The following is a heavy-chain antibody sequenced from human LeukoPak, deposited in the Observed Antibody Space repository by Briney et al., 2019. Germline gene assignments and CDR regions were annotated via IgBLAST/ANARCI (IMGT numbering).Heavy chain of an antibody. Sequence: GGSLRLSCAASGFTFNNAWMSWVRQAPGKGLEWVSAISGSGGSTYYADSVKGRFTISRDNSKNTLYLQMNSLRAEDTAVYYCAKDFLGYYGSGSYYVQRFFDYWGQGILVTVSS. V-gene: IGHV3-23*01. CDR2: ISGSGGST. J-gene: IGHJ4*02. CDR1: GFTFNNAW. D-gene: IGHD3-10*01. CDR3: AKDFLGYYGSGSYYVQRFFDY.